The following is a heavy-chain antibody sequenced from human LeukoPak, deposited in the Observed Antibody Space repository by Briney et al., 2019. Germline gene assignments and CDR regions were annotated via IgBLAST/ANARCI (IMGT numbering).Heavy chain of an antibody. CDR3: ARGGWLNNFDY. Sequence: ASVKVSCAASGYTFTSYAMHWVRQAPGQRLEWMGWINAGNGNTKYSQKFQGRVTITRDTSASTAYMELSSLRSEDTAVYYCARGGWLNNFDYWGQGTLVTVSS. CDR2: INAGNGNT. J-gene: IGHJ4*02. D-gene: IGHD6-19*01. V-gene: IGHV1-3*01. CDR1: GYTFTSYA.